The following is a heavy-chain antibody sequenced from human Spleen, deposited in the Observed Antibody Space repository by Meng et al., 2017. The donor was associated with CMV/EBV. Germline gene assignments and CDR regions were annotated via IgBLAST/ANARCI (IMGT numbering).Heavy chain of an antibody. CDR2: IYYTGRT. CDR3: ARGPGITGSTGWLDP. D-gene: IGHD1-7*01. Sequence: GSITSIDHYWSWLRQPPGKGLEWIAYIYYTGRTYYNPSLKSRVTISVDTSKNQLSLNLRSVTAADTAVYFCARGPGITGSTGWLDPWGQGTLVTVSS. V-gene: IGHV4-30-4*08. CDR1: GSITSIDHY. J-gene: IGHJ5*02.